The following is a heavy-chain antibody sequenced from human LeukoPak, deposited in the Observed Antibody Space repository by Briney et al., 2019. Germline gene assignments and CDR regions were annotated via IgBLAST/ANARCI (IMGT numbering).Heavy chain of an antibody. J-gene: IGHJ3*02. CDR2: INPNSGGT. V-gene: IGHV1/OR15-1*01. Sequence: ASVKVSCKASGYIFTDYYMHWVRQAPGQELGWMGRINPNSGGTNYAQKFQGRVTMTRDTSISTAYTELSSLRSDDTAVYYCARDQLEWELSYPGAFEIWGQGTMVTVSS. D-gene: IGHD1-26*01. CDR3: ARDQLEWELSYPGAFEI. CDR1: GYIFTDYY.